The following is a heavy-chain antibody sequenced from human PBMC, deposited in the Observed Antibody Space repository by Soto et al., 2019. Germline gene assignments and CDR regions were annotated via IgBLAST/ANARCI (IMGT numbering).Heavy chain of an antibody. V-gene: IGHV4-31*03. J-gene: IGHJ6*02. D-gene: IGHD3-10*01. CDR2: IYHSGST. CDR3: ARARMVRGVIYYYGMDV. Sequence: QVQLQESGPGLVKPSQTLSLTCTVSGGSISSGGNYWSWIRQHPGKGLEWIGYIYHSGSTYYNPSLKSRVTISVDTSKNQFSLKLNSVTAADTAVYYCARARMVRGVIYYYGMDVWGQGTTVTVSS. CDR1: GGSISSGGNY.